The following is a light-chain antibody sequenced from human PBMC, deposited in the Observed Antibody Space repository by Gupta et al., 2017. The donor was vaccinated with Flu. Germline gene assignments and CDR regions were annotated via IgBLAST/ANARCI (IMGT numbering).Light chain of an antibody. CDR3: MQALQTPT. J-gene: IGKJ1*01. CDR2: LGS. Sequence: DIVMTQSPLSLPVTPGEPASISCRSSQSRLHSNGYNYLDWYLQKPGQSPQLLIYLGSNRASGVPDRFSGSGSGTNFTLKISRVEAGDVGVYYCMQALQTPTFGQGTKVEIK. V-gene: IGKV2-28*01. CDR1: QSRLHSNGYNY.